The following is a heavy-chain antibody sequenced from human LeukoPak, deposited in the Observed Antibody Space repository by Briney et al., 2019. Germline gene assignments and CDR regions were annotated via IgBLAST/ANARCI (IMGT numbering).Heavy chain of an antibody. Sequence: SETLPLTCTISDDAITIGSHYWSWIRPPAGKAMQWIGRVYDSGSTDYNVSHRSRVAISVDMSKKQFSLRLSAVTAADTAVYYCARESGELIGYQWIDPWGQGILVTVSS. CDR3: ARESGELIGYQWIDP. D-gene: IGHD3-10*01. V-gene: IGHV4-61*02. CDR1: DDAITIGSHY. J-gene: IGHJ5*02. CDR2: VYDSGST.